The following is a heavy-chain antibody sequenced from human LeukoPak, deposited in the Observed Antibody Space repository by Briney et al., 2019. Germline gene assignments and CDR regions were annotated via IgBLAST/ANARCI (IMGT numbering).Heavy chain of an antibody. J-gene: IGHJ4*02. D-gene: IGHD5-12*01. CDR3: ARTRGYSGYDFFDY. Sequence: ASMKVSCKAAGYTFTNYDINWVRQATGQGLEWMGWMNPNSGNTGYAQKFQCRVTITRNTSISTAYMERSRLRSDDTAVYYCARTRGYSGYDFFDYWGQGTLVTVSS. V-gene: IGHV1-8*01. CDR2: MNPNSGNT. CDR1: GYTFTNYD.